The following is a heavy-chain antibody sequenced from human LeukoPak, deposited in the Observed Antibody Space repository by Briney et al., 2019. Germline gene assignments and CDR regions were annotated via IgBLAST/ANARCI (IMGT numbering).Heavy chain of an antibody. D-gene: IGHD1-26*01. J-gene: IGHJ5*02. CDR3: ARPSPYSLNQALNCLDP. Sequence: ASVKDSCMSTGHSYTSYYVHWVRQAPCQGLDGMGCINPYTEHSYYTHRLHGRPTLTMHTSLRTASMELSGLRSDDTAVDCCARPSPYSLNQALNCLDPWGQGTLITVSS. CDR2: INPYTEHS. CDR1: GHSYTSYY. V-gene: IGHV1-2*02.